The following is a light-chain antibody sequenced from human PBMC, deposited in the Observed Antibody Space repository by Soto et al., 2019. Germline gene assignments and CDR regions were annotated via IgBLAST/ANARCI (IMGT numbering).Light chain of an antibody. CDR2: GAS. V-gene: IGKV1-39*01. J-gene: IGKJ1*01. Sequence: DIQMTQSPSSLSASVGDSVTITCRASQSLNKDINWYQHKPGKAPSLLIYGASSLHSGVPARFSGAGGGTYFTLTINSLQPEDSATYYCQQTYNTPGTFGRGTKVEI. CDR1: QSLNKD. CDR3: QQTYNTPGT.